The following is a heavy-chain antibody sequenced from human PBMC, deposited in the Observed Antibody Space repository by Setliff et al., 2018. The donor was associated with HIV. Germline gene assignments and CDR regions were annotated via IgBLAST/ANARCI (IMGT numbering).Heavy chain of an antibody. J-gene: IGHJ4*02. D-gene: IGHD3-3*01. V-gene: IGHV1-2*02. Sequence: GASVKVSCKASGYIFTDYYIHWVRQAPGQGLEWMVWINPNGGYTNYAQKFLGRVTMTQDTSFTTAYLELSRLGSDDTAVYYCAADNYNCNSFDSWGQGSLVTVSS. CDR1: GYIFTDYY. CDR2: INPNGGYT. CDR3: AADNYNCNSFDS.